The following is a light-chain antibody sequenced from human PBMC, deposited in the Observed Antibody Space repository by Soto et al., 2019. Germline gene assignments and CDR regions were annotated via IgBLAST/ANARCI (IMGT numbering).Light chain of an antibody. Sequence: EIGLTQSPGTLSLSPGERATLSCRASQSVSSSYLAWYQQKPGQAPRLLIYGASSRATGIPDRFSGSGSGTDFTLTISRLEPEDFGVYYCQQYGSSPWTFGLGTKVEIK. CDR3: QQYGSSPWT. CDR2: GAS. CDR1: QSVSSSY. J-gene: IGKJ1*01. V-gene: IGKV3-20*01.